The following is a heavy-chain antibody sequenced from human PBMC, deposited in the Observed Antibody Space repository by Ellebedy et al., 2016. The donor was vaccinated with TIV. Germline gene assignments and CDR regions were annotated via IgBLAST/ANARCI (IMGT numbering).Heavy chain of an antibody. CDR2: ISYDGNNK. CDR1: GFTFSSYV. Sequence: PGGSLRLSCAASGFTFSSYVMHWVRQAPGKGLEWVASISYDGNNKYYADAVQGRFAISRDNSENTLYLQVNSLTTKDTAVYYGARDRPATVVAGALEYWGQGTLVTVSS. CDR3: ARDRPATVVAGALEY. V-gene: IGHV3-30*09. D-gene: IGHD3-22*01. J-gene: IGHJ4*02.